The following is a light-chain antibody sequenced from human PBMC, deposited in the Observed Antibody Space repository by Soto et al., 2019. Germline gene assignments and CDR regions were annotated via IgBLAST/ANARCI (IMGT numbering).Light chain of an antibody. Sequence: EIVLTQSPATLSLSPGERATLSCRASQSVTSSLAWYQQKPGQAPSLLIYDASNRATGIPARFSGSGSGTDFTLTISSLEPEGFAVYYCQQRSDWPRTFGQGTRLEIK. CDR3: QQRSDWPRT. V-gene: IGKV3-11*01. CDR2: DAS. CDR1: QSVTSS. J-gene: IGKJ2*01.